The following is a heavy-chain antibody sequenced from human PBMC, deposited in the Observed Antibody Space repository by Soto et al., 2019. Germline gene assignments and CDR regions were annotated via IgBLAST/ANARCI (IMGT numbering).Heavy chain of an antibody. CDR3: ARAELGELRGGMDV. J-gene: IGHJ6*02. CDR2: ISYDGSNK. CDR1: GFTFSSYA. Sequence: ESGGGVVQPGRSLRLSCAASGFTFSSYAMHWVRQAPGKGLEWVAVISYDGSNKYYADSVKGRFTISRDNSKNTLYLQMNSLRAEDTAVYYCARAELGELRGGMDVWGQGTTVTVSS. V-gene: IGHV3-30-3*01. D-gene: IGHD3-10*01.